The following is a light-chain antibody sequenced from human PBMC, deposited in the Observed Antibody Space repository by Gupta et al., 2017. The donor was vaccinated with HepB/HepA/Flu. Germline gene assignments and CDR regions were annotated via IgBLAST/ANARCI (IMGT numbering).Light chain of an antibody. J-gene: IGLJ2*01. CDR1: SSNIGSGSD. CDR2: GNN. CDR3: QSYDNSLSDVV. Sequence: QSVLNQPPSVSGAPGQRVTVSCTWGSSNIGSGSDVHWYQQIPGTAPKLLIYGNNNRPSGVPDRFSGSRSDTSAFLAITGLQADDEADYYCQSYDNSLSDVVFGGGTKLTVL. V-gene: IGLV1-40*01.